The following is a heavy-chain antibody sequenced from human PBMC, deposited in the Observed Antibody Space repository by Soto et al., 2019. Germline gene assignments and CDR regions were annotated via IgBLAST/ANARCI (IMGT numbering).Heavy chain of an antibody. CDR3: ARDRGRLQFDY. J-gene: IGHJ4*02. Sequence: PGGSLRLSCAASGFTFSSYGMHWVRQAPGKGLEWVASIKEDGSEKYYVDSVKGRFTISRDNAKNSLFLQLNSLRGEDTAIYYCARDRGRLQFDYWGQGILVTVSS. V-gene: IGHV3-7*01. CDR1: GFTFSSYG. D-gene: IGHD1-26*01. CDR2: IKEDGSEK.